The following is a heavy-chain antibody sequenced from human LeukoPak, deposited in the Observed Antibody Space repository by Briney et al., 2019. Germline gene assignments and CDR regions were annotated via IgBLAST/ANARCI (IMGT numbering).Heavy chain of an antibody. V-gene: IGHV1-69*13. CDR2: IIPIFGTA. CDR1: GGTFSSYA. Sequence: SVKVSCKASGGTFSSYAISWVRQAPGQGLEWMGGIIPIFGTANYAQKSQGRVTITADESTSTAYMELSSLRSEDTAVYYCARTYPPGGSTSCYLCAFDIWGQGTMVTVSS. D-gene: IGHD2-2*01. J-gene: IGHJ3*02. CDR3: ARTYPPGGSTSCYLCAFDI.